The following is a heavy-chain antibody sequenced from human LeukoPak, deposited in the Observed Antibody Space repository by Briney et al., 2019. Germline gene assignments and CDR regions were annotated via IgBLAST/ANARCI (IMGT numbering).Heavy chain of an antibody. CDR1: GFTFSSYA. CDR3: AKGVLRPIWFGDHQDY. D-gene: IGHD3-10*01. V-gene: IGHV3-23*01. J-gene: IGHJ4*02. Sequence: PGGSLRLSCAASGFTFSSYAMSWVRQAPGKGLEWASAISGSGGNTYYADSVKGRFTISRDNSKNTLYLQMNSLRAEDTAVYYCAKGVLRPIWFGDHQDYWGQGTLVTVSS. CDR2: ISGSGGNT.